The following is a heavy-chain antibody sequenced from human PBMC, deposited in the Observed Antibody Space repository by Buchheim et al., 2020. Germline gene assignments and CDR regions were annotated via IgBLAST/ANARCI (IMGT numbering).Heavy chain of an antibody. CDR1: GFTFSSYW. Sequence: EVQLVESGGGLVQPGGSLRLSCAASGFTFSSYWMSWVRQAPGKGLEWVANIKQDGSEKYYVDSVKGRFTISRDNAKNSLYLQMNSLRAEDTAEYYCARRTTVVTPGGYYYYGMDVWGQGTT. D-gene: IGHD4-23*01. V-gene: IGHV3-7*03. J-gene: IGHJ6*02. CDR2: IKQDGSEK. CDR3: ARRTTVVTPGGYYYYGMDV.